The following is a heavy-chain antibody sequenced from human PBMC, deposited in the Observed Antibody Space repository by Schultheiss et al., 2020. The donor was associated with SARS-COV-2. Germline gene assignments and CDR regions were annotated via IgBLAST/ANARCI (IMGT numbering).Heavy chain of an antibody. CDR2: IYTSGST. J-gene: IGHJ3*02. CDR3: ARGLGYYYDSSGYSRWAFDI. D-gene: IGHD3-22*01. CDR1: GGSISSYY. Sequence: SETLSLTCTVSGGSISSYYWSWIRQPAGKGLEWIGRIYTSGSTNYNPSLKSRVTMSVDTSKNQFSLKLSSVTAADTAVYYCARGLGYYYDSSGYSRWAFDIWGQGTMVTVSS. V-gene: IGHV4-4*07.